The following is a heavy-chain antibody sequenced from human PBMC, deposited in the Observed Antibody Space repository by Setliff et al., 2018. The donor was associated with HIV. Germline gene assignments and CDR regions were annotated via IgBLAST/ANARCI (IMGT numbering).Heavy chain of an antibody. Sequence: TSETLSLTCAVYGESFSGYYWSWIRQPPGKGLEWIGEINHSGSTNYNPSLKSRVTISVDTSKNQFSLKLSSVTAADTAVYYCARQSGYTRGWDFFGLVAGSFDIWGQGTMVTVSS. CDR3: ARQSGYTRGWDFFGLVAGSFDI. V-gene: IGHV4-34*01. CDR2: INHSGST. J-gene: IGHJ3*02. D-gene: IGHD3-3*01. CDR1: GESFSGYY.